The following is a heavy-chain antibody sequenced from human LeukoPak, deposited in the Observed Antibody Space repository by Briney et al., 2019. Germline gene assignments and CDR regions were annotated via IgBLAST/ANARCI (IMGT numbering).Heavy chain of an antibody. CDR2: VSYDGSNK. J-gene: IGHJ4*02. CDR1: GFTFSSYG. CDR3: ARDKYGSGSYSWSKRLDS. Sequence: GGSLRLSCAASGFTFSSYGMHWVRQAPGKGLEWVAVVSYDGSNKYYADSVEGRYTISRDNAKNSLYLQMNNLRAEDTAVYYCARDKYGSGSYSWSKRLDSWGQGTLVTVSS. D-gene: IGHD3-10*01. V-gene: IGHV3-30*03.